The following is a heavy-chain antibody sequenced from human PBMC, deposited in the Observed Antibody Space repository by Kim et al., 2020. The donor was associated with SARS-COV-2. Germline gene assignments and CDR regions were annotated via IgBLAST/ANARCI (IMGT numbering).Heavy chain of an antibody. CDR1: GFTFSSYS. CDR2: ISSSSSYI. D-gene: IGHD2-21*01. CDR3: TRGGEEVMGGYYFDY. V-gene: IGHV3-21*01. J-gene: IGHJ4*02. Sequence: GGSLRLSCAASGFTFSSYSMNWVRQAPGKGLEWVSSISSSSSYIYYADSVKGRFTISRDNAKNSLYLQMNSLRAEDTAVYYCTRGGEEVMGGYYFDYWGQGTLVTVSS.